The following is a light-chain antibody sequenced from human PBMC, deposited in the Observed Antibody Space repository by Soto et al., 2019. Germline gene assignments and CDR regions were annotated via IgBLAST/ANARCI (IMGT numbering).Light chain of an antibody. J-gene: IGLJ1*01. V-gene: IGLV2-14*01. Sequence: QSALTQPASVSGSPGQSITISCTGTSSDVGGYNYVSWYQQHPGKAPKLIIYEVNNRPSGVSNRFSGSKSGNTASLTISRLQAEDEADYYCSSYTSSSTWVFGTGTKVTVL. CDR1: SSDVGGYNY. CDR2: EVN. CDR3: SSYTSSSTWV.